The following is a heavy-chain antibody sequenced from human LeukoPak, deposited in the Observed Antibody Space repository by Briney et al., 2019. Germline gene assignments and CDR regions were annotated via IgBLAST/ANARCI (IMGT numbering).Heavy chain of an antibody. V-gene: IGHV4-39*01. J-gene: IGHJ4*02. D-gene: IGHD3-10*01. CDR3: ARHVRGPQLLWFGELSPAYYFDS. Sequence: SETLSLTCTVSGGSISSSSYYWGWIRQPPGRGLEWIGSSYYSGSTYYNPSLKSRVTISVDTSKNQFSLKLSSVTAADTAVYSWARHVRGPQLLWFGELSPAYYFDSWGQGTLVTVS. CDR1: GGSISSSSYY. CDR2: SYYSGST.